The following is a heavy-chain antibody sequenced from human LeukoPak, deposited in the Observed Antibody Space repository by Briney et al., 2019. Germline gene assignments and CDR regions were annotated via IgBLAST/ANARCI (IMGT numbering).Heavy chain of an antibody. CDR1: GFTFSSYG. CDR2: ISYGGSNK. CDR3: ASLGATTVFDY. V-gene: IGHV3-30*03. Sequence: GGSLRLSCAASGFTFSSYGMHWVRQAPGKGLEWEAVISYGGSNKYYADSVKGRFTISRDNSKNTLYLQMNSLKAEDTAVYYCASLGATTVFDYWGQGTLVTVSS. D-gene: IGHD1-26*01. J-gene: IGHJ4*02.